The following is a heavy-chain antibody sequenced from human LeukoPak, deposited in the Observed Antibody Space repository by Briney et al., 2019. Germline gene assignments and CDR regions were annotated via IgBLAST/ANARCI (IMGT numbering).Heavy chain of an antibody. CDR3: ARGNGYSTGWYEGDY. CDR1: GFTFSSYD. D-gene: IGHD6-19*01. Sequence: PGGSLRLSCAASGFTFSSYDMHWVRQATGKGLEWVSAIGTAGDTYYPGSVKGRFTISRENAKSSLYLQMNSLRAGDTAVYYCARGNGYSTGWYEGDYWGQGTLVTVSS. J-gene: IGHJ4*02. CDR2: IGTAGDT. V-gene: IGHV3-13*04.